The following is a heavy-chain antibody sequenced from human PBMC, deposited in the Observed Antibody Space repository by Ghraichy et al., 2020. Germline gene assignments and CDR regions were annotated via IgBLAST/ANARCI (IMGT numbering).Heavy chain of an antibody. D-gene: IGHD6-6*01. Sequence: SETLSLTCAVYGGSFSGYYWSWIRQPPGKGLEWIGEINHRGSANCNPSLKSRVTMSVDTSRNQFSLNLGSVTAADTAVYFCARGRMFASSRGAYFFYYMDVWGKGTTVTVSS. J-gene: IGHJ6*03. CDR3: ARGRMFASSRGAYFFYYMDV. V-gene: IGHV4-34*01. CDR2: INHRGSA. CDR1: GGSFSGYY.